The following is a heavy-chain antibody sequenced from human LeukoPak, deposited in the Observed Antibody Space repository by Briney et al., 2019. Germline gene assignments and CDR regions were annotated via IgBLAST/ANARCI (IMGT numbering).Heavy chain of an antibody. J-gene: IGHJ6*03. CDR1: GGSINSYY. D-gene: IGHD6-19*01. Sequence: SETLSLTCTVSGGSINSYYWSWIRQPPGKGLEWIGYTYYSGSTNYNPSLKSRVTISVDTSKNQFSLKLSSVTAADTAVYYCARESDSSGWETEYYYYYMDVWGKGTTVTVSS. CDR3: ARESDSSGWETEYYYYYMDV. CDR2: TYYSGST. V-gene: IGHV4-59*01.